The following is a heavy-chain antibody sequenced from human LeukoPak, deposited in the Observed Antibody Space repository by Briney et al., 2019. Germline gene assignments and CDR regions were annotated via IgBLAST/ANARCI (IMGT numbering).Heavy chain of an antibody. CDR3: ARTDSSGYYYPPAFDY. D-gene: IGHD3-22*01. J-gene: IGHJ4*02. CDR1: GYTFTSYG. Sequence: GASVRVSCKASGYTFTSYGISWVRQAPGHGLEWMGWISAYNGNTNYAQKLQGRVTMTTDTSTSTAYMELRSLRSDDTAVYYCARTDSSGYYYPPAFDYWGQGTLVTVSS. CDR2: ISAYNGNT. V-gene: IGHV1-18*01.